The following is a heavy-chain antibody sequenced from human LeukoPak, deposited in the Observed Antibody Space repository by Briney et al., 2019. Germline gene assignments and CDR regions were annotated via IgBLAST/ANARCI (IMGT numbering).Heavy chain of an antibody. D-gene: IGHD2-2*01. J-gene: IGHJ4*02. CDR3: ARDFYCSSTSCYAYYFDY. Sequence: GASVKVSCKASGGTFSSYAISWVRQAPGQGLEWMGWINPNSGGTNYAQKFQGRVTMTRDTSISTAYMELSRLRSDDTAVYYCARDFYCSSTSCYAYYFDYWGQGTLVTVSS. CDR2: INPNSGGT. V-gene: IGHV1-2*02. CDR1: GGTFSSYA.